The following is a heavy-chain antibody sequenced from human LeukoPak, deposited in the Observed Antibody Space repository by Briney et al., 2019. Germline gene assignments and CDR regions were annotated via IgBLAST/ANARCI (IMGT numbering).Heavy chain of an antibody. D-gene: IGHD3-22*01. CDR2: ISYDGSNK. Sequence: PGGSLRLSCAASGFTFSSYAMHWVRQAPGKGLEWVAVISYDGSNKYYADSVKGRFTISRDNSKNTLYLQMNGLRAEDTAVYYCARETPGNYYDSSGYFDYWGQGTLVTVSS. J-gene: IGHJ4*02. CDR3: ARETPGNYYDSSGYFDY. V-gene: IGHV3-30*01. CDR1: GFTFSSYA.